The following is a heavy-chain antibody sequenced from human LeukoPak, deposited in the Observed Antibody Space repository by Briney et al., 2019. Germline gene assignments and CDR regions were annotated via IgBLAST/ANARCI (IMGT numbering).Heavy chain of an antibody. CDR2: ISGSGGST. D-gene: IGHD1-1*01. CDR1: GFTFSSYA. CDR3: AKVRTGHYFDY. J-gene: IGHJ4*02. V-gene: IGHV3-23*01. Sequence: GGSLRLSCAASGFTFSSYAMSWGRKAPAKGLEWVSAISGSGGSTYYADSVKGRFTISRDNSKNTLYLQMNSLRAEDTAVYYCAKVRTGHYFDYWGQGTLVTVSS.